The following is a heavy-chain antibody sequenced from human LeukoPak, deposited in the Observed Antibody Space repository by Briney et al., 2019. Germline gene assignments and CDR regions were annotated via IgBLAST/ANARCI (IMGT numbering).Heavy chain of an antibody. J-gene: IGHJ4*02. CDR1: GFTFSSYE. V-gene: IGHV3-30-3*01. CDR3: ARDGYGFDY. D-gene: IGHD5-12*01. CDR2: ISYDGSNE. Sequence: GGSLRLSCAASGFTFSSYEMNWVRQAPGKGLEWVAVISYDGSNEYYADSVKGRFTISRDNSKNTVYLQMNSLRGEDTAVYYCARDGYGFDYWGQGAQVTVSS.